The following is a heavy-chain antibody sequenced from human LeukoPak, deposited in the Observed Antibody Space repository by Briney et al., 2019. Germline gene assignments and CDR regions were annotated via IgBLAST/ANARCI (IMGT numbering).Heavy chain of an antibody. Sequence: WXRQPPGKXXEWIGEINHSGSTNYNPSLKSRVTISVDTSKNQFSLKLSSVTAADTAVYYCARGTTVGILDYWGQGTLVTVSS. CDR3: ARGTTVGILDY. J-gene: IGHJ4*02. CDR2: INHSGST. D-gene: IGHD4-23*01. V-gene: IGHV4-34*01.